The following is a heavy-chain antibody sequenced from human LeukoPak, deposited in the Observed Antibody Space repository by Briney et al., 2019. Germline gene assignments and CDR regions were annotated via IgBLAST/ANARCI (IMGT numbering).Heavy chain of an antibody. CDR2: MSSSTSTI. J-gene: IGHJ6*02. CDR1: GFTFSSYS. D-gene: IGHD3-10*01. V-gene: IGHV3-48*04. Sequence: GRSLRLSCAASGFTFSSYSMNWVRQAPGKGLEWLSYMSSSTSTIYSADSVKGRFTISRDNAKNSLYLQMSSLRAEDTAVYYCARIVLVRGVIYYGMDVWGQGTTVTVSS. CDR3: ARIVLVRGVIYYGMDV.